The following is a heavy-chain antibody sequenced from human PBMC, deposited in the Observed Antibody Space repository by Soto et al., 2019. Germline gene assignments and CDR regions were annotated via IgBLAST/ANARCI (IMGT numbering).Heavy chain of an antibody. Sequence: GAAVNVSCKPCVGTFSSYSISWVRQAPGQGLEWMGGIMPIFGTANYAQKFQGRVTITADESTSTAYMELSSLRSEDTAVYYCAREIHTMVGGPYGMDVWGQGTTVTVSS. CDR3: AREIHTMVGGPYGMDV. CDR1: VGTFSSYS. D-gene: IGHD3-10*01. CDR2: IMPIFGTA. J-gene: IGHJ6*02. V-gene: IGHV1-69*13.